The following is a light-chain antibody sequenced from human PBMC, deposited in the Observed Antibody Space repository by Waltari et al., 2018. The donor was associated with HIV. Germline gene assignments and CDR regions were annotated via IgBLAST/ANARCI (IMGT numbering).Light chain of an antibody. CDR1: SSNIRKNY. Sequence: QSVLTQPPSVSAAPGQKVTISCSGSSSNIRKNYVPRYQQLPGTAPKPLIYDNNKRPSGIPDRFSGSKSGTSATLGITGLQTGDEADYYCGTWDSSLSAGWVFGGGTKLTVL. CDR2: DNN. J-gene: IGLJ3*02. CDR3: GTWDSSLSAGWV. V-gene: IGLV1-51*01.